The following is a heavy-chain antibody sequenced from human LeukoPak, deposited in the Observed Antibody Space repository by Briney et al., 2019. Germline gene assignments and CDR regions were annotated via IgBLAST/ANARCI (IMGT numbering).Heavy chain of an antibody. CDR3: ARGKLRPLWFPYY. CDR1: GFTFSTYA. Sequence: PGGSLRLSCAASGFTFSTYAMSWVRQAPGKGLEWVSAISGGGGSTYYADSVKGRFTISRDNPKNTLYLQMSSLRAEDTAVYYCARGKLRPLWFPYYWGQGTLVTVSS. D-gene: IGHD3-10*01. J-gene: IGHJ4*02. CDR2: ISGGGGST. V-gene: IGHV3-23*01.